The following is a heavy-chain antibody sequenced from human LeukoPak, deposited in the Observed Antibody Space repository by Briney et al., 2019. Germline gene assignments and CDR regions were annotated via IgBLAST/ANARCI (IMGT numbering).Heavy chain of an antibody. CDR2: INPNSGGT. V-gene: IGHV1-2*02. J-gene: IGHJ4*02. CDR1: GYTFTGYY. D-gene: IGHD4-17*01. CDR3: ARDDLSGDYDGVN. Sequence: ASVKVSCKASGYTFTGYYMHWVRQAPGQGLEWMGWINPNSGGTNYAQKFQGRVTMTRDTSTSTAYMELSRLRSDDTAVYYCARDDLSGDYDGVNWGQGTLVTVSS.